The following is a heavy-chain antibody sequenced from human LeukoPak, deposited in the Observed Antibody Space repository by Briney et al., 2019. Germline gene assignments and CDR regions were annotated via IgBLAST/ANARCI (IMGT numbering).Heavy chain of an antibody. CDR2: ISSTGSSI. V-gene: IGHV3-11*04. CDR1: GFPFIDYY. D-gene: IGHD3-22*01. J-gene: IGHJ5*02. CDR3: ARDRINMMVLVHDSGLDL. Sequence: GSLRLSSATSGFPFIDYYMSWLRQAPGKGLEWISFISSTGSSIYYADSVNGRFTISRDISSDTVSLQMNSLRVEDTALYFCARDRINMMVLVHDSGLDLWGQGTLVTVSS.